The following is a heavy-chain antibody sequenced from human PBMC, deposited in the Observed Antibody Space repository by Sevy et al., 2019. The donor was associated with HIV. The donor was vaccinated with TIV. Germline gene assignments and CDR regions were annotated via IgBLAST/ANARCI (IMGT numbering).Heavy chain of an antibody. CDR1: GFTFSKYS. V-gene: IGHV3-23*01. D-gene: IGHD2-8*01. Sequence: GGSLRLSCAASGFTFSKYSMSWVRQPPGKGLEWVSTFSFGCGKINYADSVKGRFIISRDNSKNSVYLQMNNLRAEDTAVYFCAREGCTKPHDYWGQGTLVTVSS. CDR2: FSFGCGKI. CDR3: AREGCTKPHDY. J-gene: IGHJ4*02.